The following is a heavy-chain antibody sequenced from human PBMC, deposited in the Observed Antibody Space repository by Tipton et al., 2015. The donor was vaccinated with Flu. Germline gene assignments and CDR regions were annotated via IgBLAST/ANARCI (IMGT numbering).Heavy chain of an antibody. V-gene: IGHV4-59*13. CDR3: ARGLNSKFQRPAEIDY. CDR2: ISYSGST. CDR1: GGSIRNNY. D-gene: IGHD2/OR15-2a*01. Sequence: TLSLTCSVSGGSIRNNYWNWIRQPPGKGLEWVGYISYSGSTSYNPSLKGRVTISVDTSKIQFSLKVTSVTAADTAVYYCARGLNSKFQRPAEIDYWGQGTLVTVSS. J-gene: IGHJ4*02.